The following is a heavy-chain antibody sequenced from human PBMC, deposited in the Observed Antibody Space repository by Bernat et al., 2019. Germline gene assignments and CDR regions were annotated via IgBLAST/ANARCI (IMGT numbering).Heavy chain of an antibody. CDR1: GFTFSSYG. J-gene: IGHJ5*02. D-gene: IGHD3-10*01. Sequence: QVQLVESGGGVVQPGRSLRLSCAASGFTFSSYGMHWVRQAPGKGLEWVAVISYDGSNKYYADSVKGRFTISRDNSKNTLYLQMNSLRAEDTAVYYCAKAPPNDVLLWFRERNRRSWFDPWGQGTLVTVSS. V-gene: IGHV3-30*18. CDR2: ISYDGSNK. CDR3: AKAPPNDVLLWFRERNRRSWFDP.